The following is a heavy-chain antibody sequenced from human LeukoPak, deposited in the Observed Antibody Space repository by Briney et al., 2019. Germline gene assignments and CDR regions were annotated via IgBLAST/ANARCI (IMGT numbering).Heavy chain of an antibody. V-gene: IGHV4-39*01. Sequence: PSETLSLTCTVSGGSISSSSYYWGWIRQPPGKGLEWIGSIYYSGSTYYNPPLKSRVTISVDTSKNQFSLKLSSVTAADTAVYYCARLLIAGATGGSAFDIWGQGTMVTVSS. D-gene: IGHD1-26*01. CDR3: ARLLIAGATGGSAFDI. J-gene: IGHJ3*02. CDR1: GGSISSSSYY. CDR2: IYYSGST.